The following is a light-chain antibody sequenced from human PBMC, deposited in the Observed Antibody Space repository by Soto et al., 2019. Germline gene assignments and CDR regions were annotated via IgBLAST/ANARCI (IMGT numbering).Light chain of an antibody. CDR2: DVS. CDR3: QQYDNLPSIT. V-gene: IGKV1-33*01. CDR1: QDISNY. J-gene: IGKJ5*01. Sequence: DIQMTQSPSSLSASVGDRVTITCQASQDISNYLNWYQQKPGRAPKLLIYDVSNLQTGVPTRFRGSGSGTDFTLTISSLQPEDMATYYCQQYDNLPSITFGQGTRLDFK.